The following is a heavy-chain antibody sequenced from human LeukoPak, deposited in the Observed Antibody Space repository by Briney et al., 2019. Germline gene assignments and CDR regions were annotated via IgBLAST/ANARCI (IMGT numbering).Heavy chain of an antibody. CDR3: GRGYAMDV. CDR2: MTLNSGRT. Sequence: AASVKVSCKFFGYTATNFDINWVRHATAQGFEWMGWMTLNSGRTGYRREFQGRVTMTTDTSTNTAYMELSSLRSDDTAVYYCGRGYAMDVWGQGTTVIVSS. J-gene: IGHJ6*02. V-gene: IGHV1-8*01. CDR1: GYTATNFD.